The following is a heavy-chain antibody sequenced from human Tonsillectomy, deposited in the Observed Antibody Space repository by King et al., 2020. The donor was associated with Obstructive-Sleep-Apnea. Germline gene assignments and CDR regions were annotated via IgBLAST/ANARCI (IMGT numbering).Heavy chain of an antibody. CDR1: GFTFSTYA. Sequence: VQLVESGGGVVQPGRSLRLACAASGFTFSTYALHWVRQAPGKGLEGVAVISYDGTNKYYADSVKGRFTISRDNSKNTLYLRMNSLRVEDTALYYCAREGGIGASDPARFQHWGQGTLVTVSS. CDR3: AREGGIGASDPARFQH. V-gene: IGHV3-30-3*01. D-gene: IGHD3-16*01. CDR2: ISYDGTNK. J-gene: IGHJ1*01.